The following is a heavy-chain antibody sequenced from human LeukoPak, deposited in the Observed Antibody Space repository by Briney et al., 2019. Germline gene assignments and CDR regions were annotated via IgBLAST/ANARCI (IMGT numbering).Heavy chain of an antibody. CDR1: GFTFSDYY. D-gene: IGHD3-3*01. CDR3: GRDPTDSPPPLEMDV. CDR2: ISGSGDTI. Sequence: GGSLRLSCAASGFTFSDYYMSWIRQAPGKGLEWVSYISGSGDTIYYADSVKGRFTISRDNAKNSLYLQMNSLRDEDTAVYYCGRDPTDSPPPLEMDVWGKGTTVTVSS. J-gene: IGHJ6*04. V-gene: IGHV3-11*04.